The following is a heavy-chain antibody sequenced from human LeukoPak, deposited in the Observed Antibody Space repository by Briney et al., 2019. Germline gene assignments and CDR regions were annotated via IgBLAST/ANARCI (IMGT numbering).Heavy chain of an antibody. V-gene: IGHV3-74*01. CDR3: ARGGWGTAIDY. J-gene: IGHJ4*02. D-gene: IGHD1-7*01. CDR1: GFTFSSYW. CDR2: ISDDGSST. Sequence: GGSLRLSCAASGFTFSSYWMHWVRQAPGKGLVWVLYISDDGSSTTYADSVKGRFTISRDNAKNTLELQMNSLRAEDTAVYYCARGGWGTAIDYWGQGTLVTVSS.